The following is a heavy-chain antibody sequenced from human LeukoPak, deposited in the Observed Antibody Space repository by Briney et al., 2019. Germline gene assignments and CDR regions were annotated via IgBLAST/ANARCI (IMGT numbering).Heavy chain of an antibody. J-gene: IGHJ6*02. CDR3: ARDLMAEDYYYGMDV. Sequence: SETLSLTCAVYGGSFSGYYWSWIRQHPGKGLEWIGYIYYSGSTYYNPSLKSRVTISVDTSKNQFSLKLSSVTAANTAVYYCARDLMAEDYYYGMDVWGQGTTVTVSS. CDR2: IYYSGST. CDR1: GGSFSGYY. D-gene: IGHD5-24*01. V-gene: IGHV4-31*11.